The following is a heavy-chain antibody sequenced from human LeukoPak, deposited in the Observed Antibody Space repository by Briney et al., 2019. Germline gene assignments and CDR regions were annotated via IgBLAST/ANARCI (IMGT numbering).Heavy chain of an antibody. V-gene: IGHV3-30*18. Sequence: GGSLRLSCAASGFTFSSYGMQWVRQAPGKGLEWVAVISYDGSNKYYADSVKGRFTISRDNSKNTLYLQMNSLRAEDTAVYYCAKVIMSGYELGGFDPWGQGTLVTVSS. CDR1: GFTFSSYG. CDR2: ISYDGSNK. J-gene: IGHJ5*02. D-gene: IGHD5-12*01. CDR3: AKVIMSGYELGGFDP.